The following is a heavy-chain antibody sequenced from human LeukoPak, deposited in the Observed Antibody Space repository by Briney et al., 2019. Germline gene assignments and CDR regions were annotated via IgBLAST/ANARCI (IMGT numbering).Heavy chain of an antibody. V-gene: IGHV3-11*01. J-gene: IGHJ4*02. CDR1: GFTFSDYY. CDR3: ANIIAAAGYFDY. CDR2: ISSSGSTI. D-gene: IGHD6-13*01. Sequence: GGSLRLSCAASGFTFSDYYMSWIRQAPGKGLEWVSYISSSGSTIYYADSVKGRFTISRDNAKNTLYLQMNSLRAEDTAVYYCANIIAAAGYFDYWGQGTLVTVSS.